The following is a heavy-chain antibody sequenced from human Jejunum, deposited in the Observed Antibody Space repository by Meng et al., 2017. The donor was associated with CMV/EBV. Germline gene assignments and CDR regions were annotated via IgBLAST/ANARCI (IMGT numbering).Heavy chain of an antibody. J-gene: IGHJ4*02. Sequence: SEYTINDYYIHWVRQAPGQGLEWMGYINHYTGDTNYPQEFQGRVTMTRDTSTNTAYMELTRLRSDDTALYYCAKDGGSFLDYYFDYWGQGTLVTVSS. V-gene: IGHV1-2*02. CDR2: INHYTGDT. CDR3: AKDGGSFLDYYFDY. CDR1: EYTINDYY. D-gene: IGHD3-16*01.